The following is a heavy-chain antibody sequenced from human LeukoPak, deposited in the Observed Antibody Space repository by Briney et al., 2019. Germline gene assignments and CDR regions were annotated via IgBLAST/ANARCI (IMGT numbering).Heavy chain of an antibody. CDR2: ISSSGSTI. J-gene: IGHJ3*02. V-gene: IGHV3-11*01. Sequence: PGGSLRLSCTASGFTFSDYYMSWIRQAPGKGLEWGSFISSSGSTIYYADSMKGRFTISRDNAKNSVYLQMNSLRAEDTAVYYCARGLGYCSGGSCPRRAFDIWGQGTVVTVSS. D-gene: IGHD2-15*01. CDR3: ARGLGYCSGGSCPRRAFDI. CDR1: GFTFSDYY.